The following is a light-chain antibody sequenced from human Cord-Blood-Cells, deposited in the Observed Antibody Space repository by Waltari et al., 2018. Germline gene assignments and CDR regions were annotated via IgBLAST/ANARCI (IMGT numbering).Light chain of an antibody. CDR2: YDS. J-gene: IGLJ3*02. CDR1: NIGSKS. V-gene: IGLV3-21*04. CDR3: QVWDSSSDHWV. Sequence: SYVLTQPPSVSVAPGKTARITCGGNNIGSKSVHWYQQKPGQAPVLVIYYDSARPSGIPERCSGSNSGNTATLTISRVEAGDEADYYCQVWDSSSDHWVFGGGTKLTVL.